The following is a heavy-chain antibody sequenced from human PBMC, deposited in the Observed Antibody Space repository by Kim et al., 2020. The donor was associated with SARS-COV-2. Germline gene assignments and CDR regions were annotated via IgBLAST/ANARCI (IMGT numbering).Heavy chain of an antibody. J-gene: IGHJ3*02. D-gene: IGHD6-6*01. Sequence: GGSLRLSCAASGFTFDDYAMHWVRQAPGKGLEWVSGISWNSGSIGYADSVKGRFTISRDNAKNSLYLQMNSLRAEDTALYYCAKSKSSSSGDAFDIWGQGTMVTVSS. CDR2: ISWNSGSI. CDR3: AKSKSSSSGDAFDI. CDR1: GFTFDDYA. V-gene: IGHV3-9*01.